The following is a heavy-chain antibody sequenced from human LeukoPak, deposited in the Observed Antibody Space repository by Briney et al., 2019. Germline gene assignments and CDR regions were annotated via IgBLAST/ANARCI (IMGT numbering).Heavy chain of an antibody. CDR3: ARGSGYSNWFDP. V-gene: IGHV4-59*01. Sequence: SETLSLTCTVSGGSISSYYWSWIRQPPGKGLEWIGYICYSGSTNYNPSLKSRVTISVDTSKNQFSLKLSSVTAADTAVYYCARGSGYSNWFDPWGQGTLVTVSS. D-gene: IGHD3-22*01. CDR1: GGSISSYY. CDR2: ICYSGST. J-gene: IGHJ5*02.